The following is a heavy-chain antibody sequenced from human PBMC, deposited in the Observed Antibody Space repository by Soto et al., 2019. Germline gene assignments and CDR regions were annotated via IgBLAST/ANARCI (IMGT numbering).Heavy chain of an antibody. Sequence: EVQLVESGGGLVQWGGSLRLSCAASGFTFSSYSVNWVRQAPGKGLEWVSYISSGSKTIFYADSVKGRFTVSRDNAKNSQYLQMNSLRDEDTAVYYCAREAILGARSFDYWGQGTLLTVSS. V-gene: IGHV3-48*02. CDR3: AREAILGARSFDY. D-gene: IGHD1-26*01. CDR1: GFTFSSYS. CDR2: ISSGSKTI. J-gene: IGHJ4*02.